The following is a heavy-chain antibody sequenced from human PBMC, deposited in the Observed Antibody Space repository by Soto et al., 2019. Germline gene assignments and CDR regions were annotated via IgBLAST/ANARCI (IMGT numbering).Heavy chain of an antibody. CDR2: IIPIFGTA. Sequence: SVKVSCKASGGTFSSYAISWVRQAPGQGLEWMGGIIPIFGTANYAQKFQGRVTITADKSTSTAYMELSSLRSEDAAVYYCATAYCYDSSGYYSSFDYWGQGTLVTVSS. D-gene: IGHD3-22*01. V-gene: IGHV1-69*06. CDR3: ATAYCYDSSGYYSSFDY. J-gene: IGHJ4*02. CDR1: GGTFSSYA.